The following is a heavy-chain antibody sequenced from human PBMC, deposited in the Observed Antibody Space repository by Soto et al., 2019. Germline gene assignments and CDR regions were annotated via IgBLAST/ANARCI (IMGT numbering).Heavy chain of an antibody. V-gene: IGHV4-39*01. CDR3: ARHHGRGFDP. J-gene: IGHJ5*02. Sequence: SETLSLTCTVSGGSISSSSYYWGWIRQPPGKGLEWIGSIYYSGSTYYNPSLKSRVTISVDTSKNQFSLKLSSVTAADTAVYYCARHHGRGFDPWGQGTLVTVSS. CDR2: IYYSGST. CDR1: GGSISSSSYY.